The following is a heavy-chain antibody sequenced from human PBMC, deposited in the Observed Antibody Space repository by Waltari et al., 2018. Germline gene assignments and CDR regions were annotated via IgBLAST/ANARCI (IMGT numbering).Heavy chain of an antibody. J-gene: IGHJ5*02. Sequence: QVELQESGPGLVKPSETLSLTCTVSGGSVTGANWSWVRQPAGKGLEWIGRIFASGGTDYKPSFKSRVTMSVDTSKNEFSLRLTSVTAADTAVYYCARGNYGLFSGHYSDLWGRGTRVTVSS. V-gene: IGHV4-4*07. CDR1: GGSVTGAN. CDR3: ARGNYGLFSGHYSDL. CDR2: IFASGGT. D-gene: IGHD3-3*01.